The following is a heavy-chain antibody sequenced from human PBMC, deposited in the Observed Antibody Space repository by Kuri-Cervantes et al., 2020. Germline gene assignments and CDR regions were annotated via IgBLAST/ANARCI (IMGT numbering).Heavy chain of an antibody. Sequence: SDTLSLTCAVYGGSFSGYYWSWIRQPPGKGLEWIGEINHSGSTNYNPSLKSRVTISVDTSKKQFSLKLSSVTAADTAVYYCARDRDCSSGSCYLDAFDIWGQGTLVTVSS. J-gene: IGHJ3*02. CDR3: ARDRDCSSGSCYLDAFDI. CDR2: INHSGST. CDR1: GGSFSGYY. V-gene: IGHV4-34*01. D-gene: IGHD2-15*01.